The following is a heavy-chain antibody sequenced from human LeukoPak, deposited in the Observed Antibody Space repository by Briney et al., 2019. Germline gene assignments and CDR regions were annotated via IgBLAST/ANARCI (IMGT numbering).Heavy chain of an antibody. Sequence: GGSLRLSCAASGFSFSDYYMSWLRQAPGKGLEWVSYISSSGSTTYYADSVKGRFTISRDNAKNSLFLEMNSLRAEDTAVYYCARAPGSGYYYTYRLAFDIWGQGTMVTVSS. D-gene: IGHD3-22*01. CDR2: ISSSGSTT. V-gene: IGHV3-11*04. CDR1: GFSFSDYY. J-gene: IGHJ3*02. CDR3: ARAPGSGYYYTYRLAFDI.